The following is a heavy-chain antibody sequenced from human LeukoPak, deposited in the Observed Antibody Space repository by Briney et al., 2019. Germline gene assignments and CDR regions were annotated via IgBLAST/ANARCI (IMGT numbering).Heavy chain of an antibody. CDR3: AGLGTTTGYYYMDV. V-gene: IGHV4-61*02. D-gene: IGHD7-27*01. CDR1: GGSISSGSYY. J-gene: IGHJ6*03. Sequence: PSETLSLTCTVSGGSISSGSYYWSWLRQPAGKGLEWIGRIYTSGSTNYNPSLKSRVTISVDTSKNQFSLKLSSVTAADTAVYYCAGLGTTTGYYYMDVWGKGTTVTVSS. CDR2: IYTSGST.